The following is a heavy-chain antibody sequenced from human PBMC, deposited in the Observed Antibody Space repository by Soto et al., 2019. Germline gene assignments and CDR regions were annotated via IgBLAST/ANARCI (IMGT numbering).Heavy chain of an antibody. CDR1: GGTFSSYA. CDR3: ASSFGGFRREYQLLYYYYYYGMDV. J-gene: IGHJ6*02. V-gene: IGHV1-69*13. Sequence: SVKVSCKASGGTFSSYAISWVRQAPGQGLEWMGGIIPIFGTANYAQKFQGRVTITADESTSTAYMELSSLRSEDTAVYYCASSFGGFRREYQLLYYYYYYGMDVWGQGTTVTVSS. CDR2: IIPIFGTA. D-gene: IGHD2-2*02.